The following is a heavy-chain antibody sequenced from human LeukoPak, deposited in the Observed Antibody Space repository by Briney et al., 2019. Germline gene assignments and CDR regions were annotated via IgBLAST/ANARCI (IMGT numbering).Heavy chain of an antibody. J-gene: IGHJ4*02. CDR2: MNPNSGGT. CDR3: ARGGGYSYGFGY. D-gene: IGHD5-12*01. V-gene: IGHV1-2*02. CDR1: GYTXTAYY. Sequence: ASVKVSCKASGYTXTAYYMHWVRQAPGQGLEWMGWMNPNSGGTNYVQKFQGRVTMTRDTSISTVYMELSTLRSDDTAVYYCARGGGYSYGFGYWGQGTLVTVSS.